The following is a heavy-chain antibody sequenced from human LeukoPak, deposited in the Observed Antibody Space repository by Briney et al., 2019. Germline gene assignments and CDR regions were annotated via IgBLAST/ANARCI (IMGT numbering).Heavy chain of an antibody. CDR3: VRRDYGGKGYFDY. V-gene: IGHV4-61*02. CDR1: GGSISSGSYY. D-gene: IGHD4-23*01. Sequence: SETLSLTCTVSGGSISSGSYYWSWIRQPAGKGLEWIGRIYTSGSTNYNPSLKSRVTISVDTSKNQFSLKLSSVTAADTAVYYCVRRDYGGKGYFDYWGQGTLVTVS. J-gene: IGHJ4*02. CDR2: IYTSGST.